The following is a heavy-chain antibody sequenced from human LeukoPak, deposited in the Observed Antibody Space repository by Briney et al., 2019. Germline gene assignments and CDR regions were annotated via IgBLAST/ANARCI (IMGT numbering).Heavy chain of an antibody. V-gene: IGHV4-34*01. CDR2: INHSGST. D-gene: IGHD6-13*01. Sequence: SETLSLTCAVYGGSFSGYYWSWIRQPPGKGLEWIGEINHSGSTNYNPSLKSRVTISVDTSKNQFSLKLSSVTAADTAVYYCARGLTGSSWYGTDYWGQGTLVTVSS. J-gene: IGHJ4*02. CDR3: ARGLTGSSWYGTDY. CDR1: GGSFSGYY.